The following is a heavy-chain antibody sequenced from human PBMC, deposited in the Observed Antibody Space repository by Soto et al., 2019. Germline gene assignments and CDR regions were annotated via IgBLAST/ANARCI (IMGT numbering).Heavy chain of an antibody. D-gene: IGHD3-10*01. J-gene: IGHJ6*02. CDR2: IYYSGST. Sequence: SETLSLTCTVSGGSISSYYWSWIRQPPGKGLEWIGYIYYSGSTNYNPSLKSRVTISVDTSKNQFSLKLSSVTAADTAVYYCARERRTIGVRGVTDRYGMDVWGQGTTVTVSS. CDR1: GGSISSYY. CDR3: ARERRTIGVRGVTDRYGMDV. V-gene: IGHV4-59*01.